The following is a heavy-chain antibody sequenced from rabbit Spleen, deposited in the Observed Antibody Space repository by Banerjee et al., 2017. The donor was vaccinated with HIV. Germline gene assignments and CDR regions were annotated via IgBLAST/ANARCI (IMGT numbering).Heavy chain of an antibody. V-gene: IGHV1S40*01. Sequence: EESGGDLVKLGASLTLTCKASGIDFSSSSYMCWVRQAPGKGLEWIACIESGSSGFTYFATWAKGRFTCSKTSSTTVTLQMTRLTAADTATYFCARDTSSSFSSYGMDLWGPGTLVTVS. D-gene: IGHD1-1*01. CDR2: IESGSSGFT. J-gene: IGHJ6*01. CDR1: GIDFSSSSY. CDR3: ARDTSSSFSSYGMDL.